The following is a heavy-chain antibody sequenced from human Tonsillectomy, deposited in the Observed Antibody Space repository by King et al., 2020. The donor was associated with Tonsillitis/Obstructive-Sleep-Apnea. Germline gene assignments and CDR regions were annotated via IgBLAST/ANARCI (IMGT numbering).Heavy chain of an antibody. Sequence: TLKESGPTLVKPTQTLTLTCTFSGFSLSTSGVGVGWIRQPPGKALEWLALIYWDDDKRYSPSLKSRLTITKDTSKNQVVLTMNNMDPVDTATYYCARSQLLYGSGSYSDYWGQGTLVPVSS. V-gene: IGHV2-5*02. CDR3: ARSQLLYGSGSYSDY. J-gene: IGHJ4*02. CDR1: GFSLSTSGVG. CDR2: IYWDDDK. D-gene: IGHD3-10*01.